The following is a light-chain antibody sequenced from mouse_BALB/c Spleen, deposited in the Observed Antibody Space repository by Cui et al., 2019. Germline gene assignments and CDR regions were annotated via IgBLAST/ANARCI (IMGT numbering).Light chain of an antibody. Sequence: HIVLTQSPALMSASPGEKVTMTCSASSSVSYMYWYQQKPRSSPKPWIYLTSNLASGVPARFSGSGSGTSYSLTISSMEAEDAATYYCQQWSSNPRTFGGGTKLEIK. J-gene: IGKJ1*01. V-gene: IGKV4-68*01. CDR3: QQWSSNPRT. CDR2: LTS. CDR1: SSVSY.